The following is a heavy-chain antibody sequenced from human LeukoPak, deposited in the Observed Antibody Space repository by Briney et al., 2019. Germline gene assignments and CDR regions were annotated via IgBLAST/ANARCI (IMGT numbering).Heavy chain of an antibody. J-gene: IGHJ3*02. V-gene: IGHV4-34*01. CDR1: GGSFSGYY. CDR3: EKHEKDNVRGNYRHLPPDAFYI. CDR2: INHSGST. Sequence: SETLSLTCAVYGGSFSGYYWSWIRQPPGKGLEWIGEINHSGSTNYNPSLKSRVTISVDTSKNQFSLKLSSVTAADTAVYYREKHEKDNVRGNYRHLPPDAFYIWGQGTIVTASS. D-gene: IGHD5-24*01.